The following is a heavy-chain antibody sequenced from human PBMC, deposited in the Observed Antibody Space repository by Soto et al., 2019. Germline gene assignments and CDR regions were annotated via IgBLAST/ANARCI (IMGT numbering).Heavy chain of an antibody. CDR1: GDTIRTGVDA. D-gene: IGHD1-26*01. Sequence: SETLSLTCEVSGDTIRTGVDARAWIRQPPGKALEWIGHTYHSGNPYYNPSLKSRVIISVDTSKNQFSLKLSSVTAADTAVYYCARLGGSYAVPHFAYWGQGTLVTVSS. J-gene: IGHJ4*02. V-gene: IGHV4-30-2*01. CDR3: ARLGGSYAVPHFAY. CDR2: TYHSGNP.